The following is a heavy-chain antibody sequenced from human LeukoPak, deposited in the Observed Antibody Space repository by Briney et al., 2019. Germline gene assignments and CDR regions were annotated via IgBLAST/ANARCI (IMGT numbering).Heavy chain of an antibody. CDR1: GFTFSGSA. CDR3: ANSDTIPY. J-gene: IGHJ1*01. V-gene: IGHV3-73*01. CDR2: IRSKANNYAT. Sequence: GGSLRLSCAASGFTFSGSAMHWVGQASGKGLEWVGRIRSKANNYATGYGASVKGRFIISRDDSKNTAYLQMNSLRAEDTAVYYCANSDTIPYWGQGTLVTVSS.